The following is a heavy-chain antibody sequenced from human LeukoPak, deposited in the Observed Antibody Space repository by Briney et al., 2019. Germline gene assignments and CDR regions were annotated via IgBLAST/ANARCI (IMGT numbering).Heavy chain of an antibody. CDR3: ARGGSKQWLVDDS. CDR2: IPYSGST. V-gene: IGHV4-59*02. Sequence: SETLSLICTVSGGSVSGYYWSWIRQPPGKGLVRIGYIPYSGSTNYNPSLKSRVTISVDTSKNQFSLKLSSVTAADTAIYYCARGGSKQWLVDDSWGQGTLVTVSS. CDR1: GGSVSGYY. D-gene: IGHD6-19*01. J-gene: IGHJ4*02.